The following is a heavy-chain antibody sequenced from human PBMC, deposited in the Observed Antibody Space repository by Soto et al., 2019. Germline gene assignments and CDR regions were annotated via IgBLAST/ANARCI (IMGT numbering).Heavy chain of an antibody. Sequence: QVQLVESGGGVVQPGRSLRLSCAASGFTFSSYGMHWVRQAPGKGLEWVAVISYDGSNKYYADSVKGRFTISRDNSKNTLYLQMNRLRAEDTAVYYCAKSQLLPAPFDYWGQGTLVTVSS. CDR1: GFTFSSYG. CDR3: AKSQLLPAPFDY. V-gene: IGHV3-30*18. D-gene: IGHD2-2*01. J-gene: IGHJ4*02. CDR2: ISYDGSNK.